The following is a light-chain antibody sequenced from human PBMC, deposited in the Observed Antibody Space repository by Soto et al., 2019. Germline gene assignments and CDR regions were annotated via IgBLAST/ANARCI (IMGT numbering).Light chain of an antibody. V-gene: IGKV3-15*01. CDR2: GAS. CDR3: QQYNNWPPLT. J-gene: IGKJ4*01. CDR1: QSVRSN. Sequence: EILMTQSPATLSVSQGERATLSCRASQSVRSNLAWSQQKPGQAPRLLIYGASTRATGIPARFSGSGSGTEFTLTISSLQSEDFAVYYCQQYNNWPPLTFGGGTKVEIK.